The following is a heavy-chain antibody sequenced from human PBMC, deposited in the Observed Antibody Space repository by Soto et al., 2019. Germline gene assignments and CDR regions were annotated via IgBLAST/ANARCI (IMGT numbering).Heavy chain of an antibody. V-gene: IGHV4-34*01. D-gene: IGHD3-3*01. CDR1: GGSFSGYY. Sequence: PSETLSLTCAVYGGSFSGYYWSWIRQPPGKGLEWIGEINHSGSTNYNPSLKSRVTISVDTSKNQFSLKLSSVTAADTAVYYCARGRITIFGVVLPPDYWGQGTLVTVSS. CDR2: INHSGST. J-gene: IGHJ4*02. CDR3: ARGRITIFGVVLPPDY.